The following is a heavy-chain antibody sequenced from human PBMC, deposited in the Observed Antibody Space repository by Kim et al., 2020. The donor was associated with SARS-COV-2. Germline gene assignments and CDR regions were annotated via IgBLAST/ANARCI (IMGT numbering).Heavy chain of an antibody. J-gene: IGHJ3*02. Sequence: SETLSLTCTVSGGSISSSSYYWGWIRQPPGKGLEWIGSIYYSGSTYYNPSLKSRVTISVDTSKNQFSLKLSSVTAADTAVYYCARFATVVTRGALDAFDIWGQGTMVTVSS. CDR1: GGSISSSSYY. V-gene: IGHV4-39*01. CDR2: IYYSGST. CDR3: ARFATVVTRGALDAFDI. D-gene: IGHD4-17*01.